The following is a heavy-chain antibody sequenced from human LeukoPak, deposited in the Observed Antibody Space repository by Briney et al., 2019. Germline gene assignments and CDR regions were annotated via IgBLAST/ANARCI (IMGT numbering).Heavy chain of an antibody. CDR1: GGTFSSYA. CDR3: ARGFVDTAMVFDY. Sequence: ASAKVSCKASGGTFSSYAISWVRQAPGQGLEWMGWINAGNGNTKYSQKFQGRVTITRDTSASTAYMELSSLRSEDTAVYYCARGFVDTAMVFDYWGQGTLVTVSS. J-gene: IGHJ4*02. D-gene: IGHD5-18*01. CDR2: INAGNGNT. V-gene: IGHV1-3*01.